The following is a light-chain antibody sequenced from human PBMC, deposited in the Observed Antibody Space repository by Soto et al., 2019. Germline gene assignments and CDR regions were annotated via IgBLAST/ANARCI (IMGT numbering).Light chain of an antibody. Sequence: EVVLTQSPAPLSFSPVEGATLSCRASQSVSSYLAWYQQKPGQAPRLLIYGASTRATGIPARFSGSGSGTEFTLTLSSLQSEDFAVYYCQQYNNWPAITFGQGTRLEI. CDR3: QQYNNWPAIT. J-gene: IGKJ5*01. CDR1: QSVSSY. CDR2: GAS. V-gene: IGKV3D-15*01.